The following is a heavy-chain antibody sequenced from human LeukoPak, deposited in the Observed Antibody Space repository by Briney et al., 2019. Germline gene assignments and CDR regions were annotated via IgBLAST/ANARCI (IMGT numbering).Heavy chain of an antibody. D-gene: IGHD3-9*01. J-gene: IGHJ4*02. V-gene: IGHV4-34*01. CDR3: ARGLYYDILTGSYYFDY. Sequence: SETLSLTCAVYGGSLSGYYWSWVRQPPGKGLEWIGEINHSGSTNYNPSLKSRVTISVDTSKNQFSLKLSSVTAADTAVYYCARGLYYDILTGSYYFDYWGQGTLVTVSS. CDR1: GGSLSGYY. CDR2: INHSGST.